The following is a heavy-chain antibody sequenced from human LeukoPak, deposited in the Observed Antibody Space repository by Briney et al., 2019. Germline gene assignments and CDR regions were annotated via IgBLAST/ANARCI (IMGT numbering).Heavy chain of an antibody. Sequence: PGGSLRLSCAASGFTFSSYAMSWVRQAPGKGLEGVAVTSFDGSNKHYADSVKGRFTISRDNSKSTLYLHMNSLGPEDTAVYFCARDNSWLRHFDLWGQGTLVTVSS. V-gene: IGHV3-30-3*01. J-gene: IGHJ4*02. D-gene: IGHD3-9*01. CDR1: GFTFSSYA. CDR2: TSFDGSNK. CDR3: ARDNSWLRHFDL.